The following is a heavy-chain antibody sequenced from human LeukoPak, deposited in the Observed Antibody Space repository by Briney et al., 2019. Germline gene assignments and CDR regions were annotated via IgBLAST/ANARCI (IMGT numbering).Heavy chain of an antibody. J-gene: IGHJ3*02. V-gene: IGHV4-39*01. Sequence: SETLSLTCTVSGGSISSSDHYWACIRQPPGKGLEWIGSRYYSGDNYYSPSLKSRVTISVDTSRNEFALKLNSVTAADTAVYFCARHRLEGDTFDIWGQGTKVTVSS. D-gene: IGHD3-3*01. CDR3: ARHRLEGDTFDI. CDR2: RYYSGDN. CDR1: GGSISSSDHY.